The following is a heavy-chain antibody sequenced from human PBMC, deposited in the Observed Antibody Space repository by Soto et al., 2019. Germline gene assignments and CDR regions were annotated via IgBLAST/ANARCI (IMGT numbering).Heavy chain of an antibody. Sequence: PSETLSLTCTVSGGSISSYYWSWIRQPPGKGLEWIGYIYYSGSTNYNPSLKSRVTISVDTSKNQFSLKLSSVTAADTAVYYCARDPRRYDSSGYLLFGFAYFQHWGQGTLVTVSS. D-gene: IGHD3-22*01. J-gene: IGHJ1*01. CDR1: GGSISSYY. V-gene: IGHV4-59*01. CDR3: ARDPRRYDSSGYLLFGFAYFQH. CDR2: IYYSGST.